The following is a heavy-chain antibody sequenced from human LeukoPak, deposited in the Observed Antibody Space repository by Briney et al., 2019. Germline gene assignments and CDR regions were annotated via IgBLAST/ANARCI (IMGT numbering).Heavy chain of an antibody. CDR2: IRGSGGST. CDR1: GFTFSSYA. Sequence: GGSLRLSCAASGFTFSSYAMSWVRQAPGKGLEWVSAIRGSGGSTYYADSVKGRFTISRDNAKNSLYLQMNSLRAEDTAVYYCARDPQNSGYVTDYWGQGTLVTVSS. CDR3: ARDPQNSGYVTDY. D-gene: IGHD5-12*01. J-gene: IGHJ4*02. V-gene: IGHV3-23*01.